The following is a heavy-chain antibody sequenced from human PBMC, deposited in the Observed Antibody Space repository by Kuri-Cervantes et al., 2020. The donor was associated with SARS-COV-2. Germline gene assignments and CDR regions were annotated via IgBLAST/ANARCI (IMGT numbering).Heavy chain of an antibody. CDR3: ARDWQGRYYFDY. Sequence: GGSLRLSCAASGFVFDNYAMSWVRQAPGRGPEWVSVISGSGHSTYYADLVEGRFTISRDNAKNSLYLQMNSLRAEDTAVYYCARDWQGRYYFDYWGQGTLVTVSS. V-gene: IGHV3-23*01. CDR1: GFVFDNYA. J-gene: IGHJ4*02. CDR2: ISGSGHST.